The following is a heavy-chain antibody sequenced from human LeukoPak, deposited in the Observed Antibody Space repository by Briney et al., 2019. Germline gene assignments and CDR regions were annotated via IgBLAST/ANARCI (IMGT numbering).Heavy chain of an antibody. J-gene: IGHJ2*01. CDR3: ARSQGGTMSLRHFDL. D-gene: IGHD3-22*01. CDR2: INSGGNA. CDR1: GFTFSSYE. Sequence: PGGSLRLSCAASGFTFSSYEMNWVRQAPGKGLEGVSVINSGGNAYYAASVKGRFTISRDNSKNMLYLQMNSLRADDTAVYYCARSQGGTMSLRHFDLWGRGTLVTVSS. V-gene: IGHV3-53*01.